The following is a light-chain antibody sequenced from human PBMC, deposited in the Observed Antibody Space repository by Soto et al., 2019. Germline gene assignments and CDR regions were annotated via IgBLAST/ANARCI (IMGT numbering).Light chain of an antibody. J-gene: IGKJ5*01. CDR2: DAS. Sequence: EIGLTQSAGTLCLCPGERDRLXCRASQIILRKYQAWYQQRFGKVPRLLXXDASRRATGIPERFSGSGSGTDFTLNISGLEPEDFAVYYCKQYDSSPPITFGQGTRLEIK. CDR1: QIILRKY. CDR3: KQYDSSPPIT. V-gene: IGKV3-20*01.